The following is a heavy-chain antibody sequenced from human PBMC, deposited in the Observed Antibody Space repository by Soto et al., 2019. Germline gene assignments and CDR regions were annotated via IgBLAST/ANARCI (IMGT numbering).Heavy chain of an antibody. Sequence: GGSLRLSCEASGFTFSDFYMSWIRQAPGKGLEWLSYISPKSNYREYAESVKGRYTISRDNAKNSLSLQMNSLRVEDTAVYYCVRGGGGGQFDSWGQGALVTVSS. CDR3: VRGGGGGQFDS. D-gene: IGHD2-21*01. V-gene: IGHV3-11*06. CDR2: ISPKSNYR. CDR1: GFTFSDFY. J-gene: IGHJ4*02.